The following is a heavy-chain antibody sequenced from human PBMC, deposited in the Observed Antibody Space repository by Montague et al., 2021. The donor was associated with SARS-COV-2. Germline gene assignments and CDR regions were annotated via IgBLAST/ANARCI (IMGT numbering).Heavy chain of an antibody. CDR1: GYTFTSYG. CDR2: ISAYNGNT. J-gene: IGHJ4*02. CDR3: AREVIVGGYSYGYWY. Sequence: SVKVSCKASGYTFTSYGISWVRQAPRQGLEWMGWISAYNGNTNYAQKLQGRVTMTTDTSTSTAYMELRSLRSGDTAVYYCAREVIVGGYSYGYWYWGQGTLVTVSS. V-gene: IGHV1-18*01. D-gene: IGHD5-18*01.